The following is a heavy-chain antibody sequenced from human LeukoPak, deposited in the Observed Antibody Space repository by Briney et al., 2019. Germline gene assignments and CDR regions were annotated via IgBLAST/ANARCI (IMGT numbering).Heavy chain of an antibody. Sequence: GSSVKVSFKASGGTFSSYAISWVRQAPGQGLEWMGGIIPIFGTANYAQKFQGRVTITADESTSTAYMELSSLRSEDTAVYYCARGGIAVAGGLGFDYWGQGTLVTVSS. V-gene: IGHV1-69*01. CDR3: ARGGIAVAGGLGFDY. J-gene: IGHJ4*02. CDR2: IIPIFGTA. CDR1: GGTFSSYA. D-gene: IGHD6-19*01.